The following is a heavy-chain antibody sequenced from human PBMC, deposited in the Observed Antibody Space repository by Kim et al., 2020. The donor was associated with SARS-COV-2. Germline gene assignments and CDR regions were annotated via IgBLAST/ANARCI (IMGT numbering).Heavy chain of an antibody. D-gene: IGHD1-7*01. V-gene: IGHV3-74*01. J-gene: IGHJ5*02. CDR2: INSDGSST. Sequence: GGSLRLSCAASGFTFSSYWMHWVRQAPGKGLVWVSRINSDGSSTSYADSVKGRFTISRDNAKNTLYLQMNSLRAEDTAVYYCARGPTGITGTRVLDPWGQGTLVTVSS. CDR1: GFTFSSYW. CDR3: ARGPTGITGTRVLDP.